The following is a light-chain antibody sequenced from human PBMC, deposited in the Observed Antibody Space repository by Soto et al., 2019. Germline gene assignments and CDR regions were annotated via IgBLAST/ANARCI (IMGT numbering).Light chain of an antibody. CDR2: KAS. CDR1: QSISSW. V-gene: IGKV1-5*03. CDR3: QQYSSYPT. J-gene: IGKJ3*01. Sequence: DIQMTQSPSTLSASVGDRVTITCRASQSISSWLAWYQQKPGKAPKLLIYKASSLESGVPSRFSGSGSGTEFTLTISSLQPDDFATYYCQQYSSYPTFGPGTKVDIK.